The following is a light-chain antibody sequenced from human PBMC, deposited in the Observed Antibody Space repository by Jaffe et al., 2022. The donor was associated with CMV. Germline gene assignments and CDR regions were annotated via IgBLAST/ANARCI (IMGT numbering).Light chain of an antibody. CDR2: LAS. V-gene: IGKV2-28*01. J-gene: IGKJ1*01. Sequence: DIVMTQSPLSLPVTPGEPASISCRSSQSLLHSSGYDYLDWYLQKPGKSPQLVIYLASNRASGVPDRFSGSGSGTDFTLKISRVEVEDVGVYYCMQSLQTPRTFGQGTKVEIK. CDR1: QSLLHSSGYDY. CDR3: MQSLQTPRT.